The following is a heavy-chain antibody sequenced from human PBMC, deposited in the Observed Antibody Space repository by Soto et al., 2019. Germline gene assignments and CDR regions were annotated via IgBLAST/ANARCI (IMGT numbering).Heavy chain of an antibody. V-gene: IGHV3-23*01. D-gene: IGHD3-16*02. CDR3: AKVPYDYIWGSYRLCYFDY. CDR2: ISGSGGST. Sequence: EVQLLESGGGLVQPGGSLRLSCAASGFTFSSYAMSWVRQAPGKGLEWVSAISGSGGSTYYADSVKGRFTISRDNSKNTLYLQMNSMRAEDTAVYYCAKVPYDYIWGSYRLCYFDYWGQGTLVAVSS. J-gene: IGHJ4*02. CDR1: GFTFSSYA.